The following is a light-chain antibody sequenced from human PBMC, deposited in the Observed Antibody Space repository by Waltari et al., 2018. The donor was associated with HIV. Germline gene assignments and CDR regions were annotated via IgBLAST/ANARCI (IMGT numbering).Light chain of an antibody. J-gene: IGKJ1*01. Sequence: DIVMTQSPDSLPVSLGERATIPCKSSSSVLYKSNNKNHLAWYQHKVGQPPKLLIYWASVRESGVPERFSGSGSGTDFTLTISSLQAEDVAVYYCQQYYGDIWTFGQGTKVEIK. CDR1: SSVLYKSNNKNH. CDR3: QQYYGDIWT. V-gene: IGKV4-1*01. CDR2: WAS.